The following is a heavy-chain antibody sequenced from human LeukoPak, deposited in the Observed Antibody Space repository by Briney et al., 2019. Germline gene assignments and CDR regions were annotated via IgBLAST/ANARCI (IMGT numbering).Heavy chain of an antibody. Sequence: GGSLRLSCAASGFTFSSYAMSWVRQAPGKGLEWVSAISGSGGSTYYAGSVKGRFTISRDNSKNTLYLQMNSLRAEDTAVYYCAKYYGYSSGWFDYWGQGTLVTVSS. CDR1: GFTFSSYA. CDR2: ISGSGGST. D-gene: IGHD6-19*01. J-gene: IGHJ4*02. CDR3: AKYYGYSSGWFDY. V-gene: IGHV3-23*01.